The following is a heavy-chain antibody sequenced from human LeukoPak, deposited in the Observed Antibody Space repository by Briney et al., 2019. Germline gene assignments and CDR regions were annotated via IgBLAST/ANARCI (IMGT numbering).Heavy chain of an antibody. V-gene: IGHV3-48*04. Sequence: PGRSLRLSCAASGFTFRNYGMHWVRQAPGKGLEWISYISSAGTTKIYADSVKGRFTISRENAKNSLYLQMNSLRAEDTAVYYCARDYWFDPWGHGTLVTVSS. CDR1: GFTFRNYG. CDR2: ISSAGTTK. CDR3: ARDYWFDP. J-gene: IGHJ5*02.